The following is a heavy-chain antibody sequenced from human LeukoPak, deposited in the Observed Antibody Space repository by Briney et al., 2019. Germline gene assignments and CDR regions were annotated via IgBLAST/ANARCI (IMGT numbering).Heavy chain of an antibody. CDR2: ISGNDGNT. CDR1: GYTFSRYG. V-gene: IGHV1-18*01. CDR3: ARDYNFREKYNWFDP. J-gene: IGHJ5*02. Sequence: ASVKVSCKAAGYTFSRYGISWMRQAPGQGLEWMGWISGNDGNTRYAQKVQDRVTMTIDTPTNTAYMELGSLRSDDTAVYYCARDYNFREKYNWFDPWGQGTLVTVSS. D-gene: IGHD1-20*01.